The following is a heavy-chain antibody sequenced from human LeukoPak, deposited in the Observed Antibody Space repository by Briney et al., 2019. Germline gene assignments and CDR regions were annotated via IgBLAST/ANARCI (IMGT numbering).Heavy chain of an antibody. Sequence: ASVKVSCKASGYTFTSYYMHWVRHAPGQGLEWMGIINPSGGSTSYAQKFQGRVTMTRDTSTSTVYMELSSLRSEDTAVNYCARDVGDYYDSSGNEGHWFDPWGQGTLVTVSS. CDR1: GYTFTSYY. CDR3: ARDVGDYYDSSGNEGHWFDP. D-gene: IGHD3-22*01. J-gene: IGHJ5*02. CDR2: INPSGGST. V-gene: IGHV1-46*01.